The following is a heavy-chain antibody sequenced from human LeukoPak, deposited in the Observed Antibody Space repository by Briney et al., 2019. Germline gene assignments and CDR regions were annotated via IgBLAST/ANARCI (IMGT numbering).Heavy chain of an antibody. CDR1: GYTFTSYG. CDR2: ISAYNGET. Sequence: ASVKVSCKASGYTFTSYGISWVRQAPGQGLEWMGWISAYNGETHYTQNLQGRVTMTTDTSTSTAYKDLRSLRSDDTAMYYCARENYYDSTAYYYVPNEYWGQGTLVTVSS. V-gene: IGHV1-18*01. CDR3: ARENYYDSTAYYYVPNEY. J-gene: IGHJ4*02. D-gene: IGHD3-22*01.